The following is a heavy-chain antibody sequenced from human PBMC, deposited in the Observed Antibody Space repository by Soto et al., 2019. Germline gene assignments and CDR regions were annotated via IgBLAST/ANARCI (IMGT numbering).Heavy chain of an antibody. Sequence: GGSLRLSCAASGFTFISYAMSWVRQAPGKGLEWVSAISGSGGSTYYADSVKGRFTISRDNSKNTLYLQMNSLRAEDTAVYYCAKSLPTYYYDSSGYYYGYYFDYWGQGTLVTVSS. J-gene: IGHJ4*02. V-gene: IGHV3-23*01. CDR3: AKSLPTYYYDSSGYYYGYYFDY. D-gene: IGHD3-22*01. CDR1: GFTFISYA. CDR2: ISGSGGST.